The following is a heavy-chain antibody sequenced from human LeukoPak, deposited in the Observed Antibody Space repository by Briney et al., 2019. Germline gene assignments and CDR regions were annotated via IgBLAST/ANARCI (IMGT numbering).Heavy chain of an antibody. Sequence: GGSLRLSCAASGFTFSSYAMSWVRQAPGKGLEWVSVIYSGGTTNYADSVKGRFLVYRDNSKNTLYLQMNSLRAEDTAVYYCASKLTTGYWGQGTLVTVSS. CDR2: IYSGGTT. V-gene: IGHV3-66*01. J-gene: IGHJ4*02. D-gene: IGHD4-17*01. CDR3: ASKLTTGY. CDR1: GFTFSSYA.